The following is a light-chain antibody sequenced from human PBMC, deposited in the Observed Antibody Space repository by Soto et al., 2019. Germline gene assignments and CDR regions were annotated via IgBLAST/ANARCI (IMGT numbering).Light chain of an antibody. J-gene: IGLJ1*01. CDR1: SSDVGIYNY. Sequence: QSLLTNPASVSGSPGQSITISCTGTSSDVGIYNYVSWYQQHPGKAPKLMIYQVTNRPSGVSNRFSGSKSGNTASLTISGLQAEDEADYYCSSYTGSTNYVLGTGTNVTVL. CDR3: SSYTGSTNYV. CDR2: QVT. V-gene: IGLV2-14*01.